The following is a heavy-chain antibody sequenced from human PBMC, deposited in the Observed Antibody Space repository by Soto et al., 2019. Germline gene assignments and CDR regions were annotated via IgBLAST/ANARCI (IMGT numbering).Heavy chain of an antibody. CDR1: GFTFSNYA. D-gene: IGHD6-13*01. Sequence: EVQLLESGGGLVQPGGSLRLSCAASGFTFSNYAVTWVRQAPGKGLEWVSTISGSGGSTYYADSVKGRFTISRDNSKNKLYLQMNSLRAEDTAVYYCAKDQGSSWYEIDYWGQVTLVTVSS. CDR2: ISGSGGST. J-gene: IGHJ4*02. V-gene: IGHV3-23*01. CDR3: AKDQGSSWYEIDY.